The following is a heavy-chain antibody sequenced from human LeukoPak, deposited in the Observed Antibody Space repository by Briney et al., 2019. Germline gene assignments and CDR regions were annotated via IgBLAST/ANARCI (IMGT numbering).Heavy chain of an antibody. CDR2: ISSNSSYI. J-gene: IGHJ5*02. D-gene: IGHD3-10*01. V-gene: IGHV3-21*04. CDR3: AKDTWFGESLNWFDP. CDR1: GFTFSSYS. Sequence: GGSLRLSCAASGFTFSSYSMNWVRQAPGKGLEWVSSISSNSSYIYYADSVKGRFTISRDNSKNTLYLQMNSLRAEDTAVYYCAKDTWFGESLNWFDPWGQGTLVTVSS.